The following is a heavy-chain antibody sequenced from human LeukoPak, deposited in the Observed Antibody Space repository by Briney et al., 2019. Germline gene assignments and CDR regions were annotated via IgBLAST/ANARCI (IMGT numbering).Heavy chain of an antibody. CDR3: SRVVQDVTGADY. Sequence: GGSLRLSCAASGFTFSSYHMNWVRQAPGKGLEWLSYIHSTSGSIHYADSVKGRFTISRDNAKNSLYLQMNSLGAEDTAVYYCSRVVQDVTGADYWGQGTLVIVSS. J-gene: IGHJ4*02. CDR1: GFTFSSYH. V-gene: IGHV3-48*01. CDR2: IHSTSGSI. D-gene: IGHD3-9*01.